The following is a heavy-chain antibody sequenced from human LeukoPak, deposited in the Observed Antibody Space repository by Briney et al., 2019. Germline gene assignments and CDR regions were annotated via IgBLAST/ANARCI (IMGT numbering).Heavy chain of an antibody. CDR2: INWNGGST. V-gene: IGHV3-20*04. CDR1: GFTFDDYG. J-gene: IGHJ4*02. Sequence: PGGSLRLSCAASGFTFDDYGMSWVRQAPGKGLEWVSGINWNGGSTGYADSVKGRFTISRDNAKNSLYLQMNSLRAEDTAVYYCAKGPRTVRFGDRHKGMFDYWGRGTLVTVSS. D-gene: IGHD3-10*01. CDR3: AKGPRTVRFGDRHKGMFDY.